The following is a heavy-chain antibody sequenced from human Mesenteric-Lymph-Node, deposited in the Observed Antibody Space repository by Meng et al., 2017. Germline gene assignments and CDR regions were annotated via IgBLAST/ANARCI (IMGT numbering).Heavy chain of an antibody. J-gene: IGHJ6*02. CDR1: GFTFSSYS. Sequence: GGSLRLSCAASGFTFSSYSMNWVRQAPGKGLEWVSSISSSSSYIYYADSVKGRFTISRDNAKNSLYLQMNSLRAEDTAVYYCARDLLGYCSGGSCYFSPLYYYYGMDVWGQGTTVTVSS. V-gene: IGHV3-21*01. CDR3: ARDLLGYCSGGSCYFSPLYYYYGMDV. CDR2: ISSSSSYI. D-gene: IGHD2-15*01.